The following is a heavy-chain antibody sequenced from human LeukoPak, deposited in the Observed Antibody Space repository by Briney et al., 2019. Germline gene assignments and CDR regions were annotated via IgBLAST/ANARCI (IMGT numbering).Heavy chain of an antibody. V-gene: IGHV3-30*02. Sequence: PGGSLRLSCAASGFTFSSYGMHWVRQAPGKGLEWVAFIRYDGSNKYYADSVKGRFTISRDNSKNTLYLQMNSLRAEDTAVYYCAKDGVDIVATNSLDYWGQGTLVTVSS. CDR2: IRYDGSNK. CDR1: GFTFSSYG. CDR3: AKDGVDIVATNSLDY. D-gene: IGHD5-12*01. J-gene: IGHJ4*02.